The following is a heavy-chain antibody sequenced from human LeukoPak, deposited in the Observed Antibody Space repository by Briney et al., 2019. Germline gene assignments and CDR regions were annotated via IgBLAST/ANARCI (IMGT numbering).Heavy chain of an antibody. V-gene: IGHV4-31*03. CDR3: ARAPYGSGSYYNDANWFDP. D-gene: IGHD3-10*01. Sequence: SETLSLTCTVSGGSISSGRHYWSWIRQHPGKGLEWIGYIYYSGSTYYNPSLRSRVNISVDTSKNQFSLKLNSVTAADTAVYYCARAPYGSGSYYNDANWFDPWGQGTLVTVSS. CDR1: GGSISSGRHY. J-gene: IGHJ5*02. CDR2: IYYSGST.